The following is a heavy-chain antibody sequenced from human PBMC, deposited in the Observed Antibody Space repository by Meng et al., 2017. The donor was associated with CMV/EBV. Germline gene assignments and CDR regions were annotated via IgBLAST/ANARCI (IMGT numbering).Heavy chain of an antibody. CDR1: GGSFSGYY. CDR3: ARGLKKNRDIVVVPAASRNAFDI. CDR2: INHSGST. D-gene: IGHD2-2*01. Sequence: SETLSLTCAVYGGSFSGYYWSWIRQPPGKGLEWIGEINHSGSTNYNPSLKSRVTISVDTSKNQFSLKLSSVTAADTAVYYCARGLKKNRDIVVVPAASRNAFDIWAKGQWSPSPQ. J-gene: IGHJ3*02. V-gene: IGHV4-34*01.